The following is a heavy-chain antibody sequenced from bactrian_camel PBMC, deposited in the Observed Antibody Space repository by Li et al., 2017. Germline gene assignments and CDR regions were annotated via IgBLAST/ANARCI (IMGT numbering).Heavy chain of an antibody. Sequence: QLVESGGGLVQPGGSLRLSRAASGFTFSSYWMYWVRQAQGKGLEWVSGINGANGRTYYAPSVRGRFTISRDNARNTVTLQMYDLKTEDAGAYNVAMNFGYWGHGTQVTVS. CDR1: GFTFSSYW. J-gene: IGHJ6*01. CDR2: INGANGRT. D-gene: IGHD3*01. CDR3: AMNFGY. V-gene: IGHV3S25*01.